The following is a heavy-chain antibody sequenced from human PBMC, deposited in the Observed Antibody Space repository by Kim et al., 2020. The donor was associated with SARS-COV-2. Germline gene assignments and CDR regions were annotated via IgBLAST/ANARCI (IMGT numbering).Heavy chain of an antibody. J-gene: IGHJ4*02. V-gene: IGHV5-51*01. CDR3: ARYSGSSTLYYFDY. D-gene: IGHD1-26*01. Sequence: SPSVQGQVTIAADNSISPAYLQWSSLRASDTAMYYCARYSGSSTLYYFDYWGQGTLVTVSS.